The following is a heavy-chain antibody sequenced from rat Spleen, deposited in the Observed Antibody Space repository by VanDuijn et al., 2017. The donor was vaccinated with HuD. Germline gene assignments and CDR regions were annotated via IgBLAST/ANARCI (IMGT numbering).Heavy chain of an antibody. CDR2: MWSDGDT. D-gene: IGHD1-12*01. CDR1: GFSLTSYH. V-gene: IGHV2-32*01. CDR3: VRANRESYAHFDY. Sequence: QVQLKESGPGLVQPSQTLSLTCTVSGFSLTSYHVHWVRQPPGKGLEWMGVMWSDGDTSYHSALKSRLSISRDTSKSQVFLKMSRLQTEDTATYYCVRANRESYAHFDYWGQGVMVTVSS. J-gene: IGHJ2*01.